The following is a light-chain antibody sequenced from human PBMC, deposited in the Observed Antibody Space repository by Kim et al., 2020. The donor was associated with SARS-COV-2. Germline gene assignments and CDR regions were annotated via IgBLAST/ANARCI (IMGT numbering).Light chain of an antibody. CDR3: ASWDDSLGGPV. CDR2: RNN. Sequence: ELTQPPSASGTPGQRVTISCSGGSSNIGSNYLYWYQQVPGTAPKLLIYRNNQRPSGVPDRFSGSKSGTSASLAISGLQSEDEAHYYCASWDDSLGGPVFGGGTKVTVL. CDR1: SSNIGSNY. V-gene: IGLV1-47*01. J-gene: IGLJ2*01.